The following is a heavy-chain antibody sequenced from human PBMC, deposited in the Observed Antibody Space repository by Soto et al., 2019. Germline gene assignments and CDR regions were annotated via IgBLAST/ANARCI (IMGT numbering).Heavy chain of an antibody. CDR3: ARDDYSNYLGY. V-gene: IGHV4-59*01. D-gene: IGHD4-4*01. J-gene: IGHJ4*02. CDR2: IYYTGST. CDR1: GGSISSYY. Sequence: PSETLSLTCTVSGGSISSYYWIWIRQPPGKGLEWIGYIYYTGSTNYNASLKSRVTISVDTSKNHFSLKLTSVTAADTAVYYCARDDYSNYLGYWGQGTLVTVSS.